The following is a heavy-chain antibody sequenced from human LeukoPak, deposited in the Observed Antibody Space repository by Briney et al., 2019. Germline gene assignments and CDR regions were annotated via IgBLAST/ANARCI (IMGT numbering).Heavy chain of an antibody. CDR2: ISADGHNK. J-gene: IGHJ4*02. V-gene: IGHV3-30*03. CDR3: ASRGSSWFYFDN. Sequence: PGGSLRLSCAASGFTFNNYDMHWVRQAPGKGLEWVAIISADGHNKYYADSMKGRFSISRDNSKNTLYLQMDSLTTDDTAVYYCASRGSSWFYFDNWGQGTLVTVSS. D-gene: IGHD6-13*01. CDR1: GFTFNNYD.